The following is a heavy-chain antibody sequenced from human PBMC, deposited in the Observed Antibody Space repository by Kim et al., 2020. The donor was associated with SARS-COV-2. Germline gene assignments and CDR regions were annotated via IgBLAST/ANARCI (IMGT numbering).Heavy chain of an antibody. CDR1: GFTFSSYW. Sequence: GGSLRLSCAASGFTFSSYWMSWVRQAPGKGLEWVANIKQDGSEKYYVDSVKGRFTISRDNAKNSLYLQMNSLRAEDTAVYYCARDSSSSGTEYYYYYGMDVWGQGTTVTVSS. CDR2: IKQDGSEK. V-gene: IGHV3-7*03. D-gene: IGHD6-19*01. CDR3: ARDSSSSGTEYYYYYGMDV. J-gene: IGHJ6*02.